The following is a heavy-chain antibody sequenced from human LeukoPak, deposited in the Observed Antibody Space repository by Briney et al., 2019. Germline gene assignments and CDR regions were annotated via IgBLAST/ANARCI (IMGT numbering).Heavy chain of an antibody. Sequence: PGGSLRLSCAASGFTFSSYWMHWVRQAPGKGLVWVSRTNSDGSSTSYADSVKGRFTISRDNAKNTLYLQMNSLRAEDTAVYYCASTSGRDGYNPWGQGTLVTVSS. V-gene: IGHV3-74*01. CDR3: ASTSGRDGYNP. CDR1: GFTFSSYW. CDR2: TNSDGSST. J-gene: IGHJ4*02. D-gene: IGHD5-24*01.